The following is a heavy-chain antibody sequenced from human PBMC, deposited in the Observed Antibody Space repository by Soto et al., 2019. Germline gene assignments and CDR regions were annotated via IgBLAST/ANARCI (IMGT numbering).Heavy chain of an antibody. CDR3: ARNRPYSSSQFGMDV. Sequence: QVQLVQSGAAVKKPGSSVKVSCKASGGTLSYNAFSWVRQVPGQGLEWMGGIVTVFGTANHAQKFQGRVTITADESTSTAYMELSSLTSEDTAVYYCARNRPYSSSQFGMDVWGQGTTVTVSS. CDR1: GGTLSYNA. D-gene: IGHD6-13*01. CDR2: IVTVFGTA. V-gene: IGHV1-69*01. J-gene: IGHJ6*02.